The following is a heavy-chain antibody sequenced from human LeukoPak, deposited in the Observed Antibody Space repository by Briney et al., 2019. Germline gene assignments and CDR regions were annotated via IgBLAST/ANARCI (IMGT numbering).Heavy chain of an antibody. D-gene: IGHD3-3*01. CDR2: ISGSGGST. CDR3: AKADITIFGVVIPDAFDI. Sequence: GGSLRLSCAASGFTFSSYAMSWVRQAPGKGLEWVSAISGSGGSTYYADSVKGRFTISRDNSKNTLYLQMNSLRAEDTAVYYCAKADITIFGVVIPDAFDIWGQGTMVTVSS. V-gene: IGHV3-23*01. J-gene: IGHJ3*02. CDR1: GFTFSSYA.